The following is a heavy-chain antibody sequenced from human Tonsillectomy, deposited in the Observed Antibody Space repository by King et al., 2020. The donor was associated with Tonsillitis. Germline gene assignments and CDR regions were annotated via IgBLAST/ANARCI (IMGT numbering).Heavy chain of an antibody. CDR1: GGSISSSSYY. CDR2: IYYSGST. Sequence: QLQESGPGLVKPSETLSLTCTVSGGSISSSSYYWGWIRQPPGKGLEWIGSIYYSGSTYYNPSLKSRVTISVDTSKNQFSLKLSSVTAADTAVYYCARHPITFGGVREFDYWGQGTLVTVSS. CDR3: ARHPITFGGVREFDY. D-gene: IGHD3-16*01. V-gene: IGHV4-39*01. J-gene: IGHJ4*02.